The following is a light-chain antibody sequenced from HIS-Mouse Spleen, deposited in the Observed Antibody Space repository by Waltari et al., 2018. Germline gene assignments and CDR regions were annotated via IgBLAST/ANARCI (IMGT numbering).Light chain of an antibody. CDR2: DVR. Sequence: QSALTQPRSVSGSPGQSVTISRTGTSSDVGGYNYVSWYQQHPGKAPKLLVYDVRKRPPGVPDRFSGSQSGNTASLTISGLQAEDEADYYCCSYAGSYTFVVFGGGTKLTVL. J-gene: IGLJ2*01. V-gene: IGLV2-11*01. CDR3: CSYAGSYTFVV. CDR1: SSDVGGYNY.